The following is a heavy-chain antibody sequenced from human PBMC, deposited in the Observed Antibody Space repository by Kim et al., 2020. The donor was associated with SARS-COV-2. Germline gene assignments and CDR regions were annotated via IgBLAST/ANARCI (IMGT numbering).Heavy chain of an antibody. CDR2: ISAYNGNT. Sequence: ASVKVSCKASGYTFTIYGISWVRQAPGQGLEWMGWISAYNGNTNYAQKLQGRVTMTTDTSTSTAYMELRSLRSDDTAVYYCARDRLLWFGDSYYYYGMDVWGQGTTVTVSS. J-gene: IGHJ6*02. CDR3: ARDRLLWFGDSYYYYGMDV. D-gene: IGHD3-10*01. CDR1: GYTFTIYG. V-gene: IGHV1-18*01.